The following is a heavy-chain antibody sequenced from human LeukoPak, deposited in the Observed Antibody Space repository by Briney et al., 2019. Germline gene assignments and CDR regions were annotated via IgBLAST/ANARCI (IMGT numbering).Heavy chain of an antibody. Sequence: PGGSLRLSCAASGFTFSSYAMSWVRQAPGKGLEWVSAISGWGCSTYYADSMEGRFAISRDSSKNTLYLQMNSLRAEDTAVYYCAKPPYSSSGIFDYWGQGTLGTLSS. V-gene: IGHV3-23*01. D-gene: IGHD6-13*01. CDR1: GFTFSSYA. J-gene: IGHJ4*02. CDR3: AKPPYSSSGIFDY. CDR2: ISGWGCST.